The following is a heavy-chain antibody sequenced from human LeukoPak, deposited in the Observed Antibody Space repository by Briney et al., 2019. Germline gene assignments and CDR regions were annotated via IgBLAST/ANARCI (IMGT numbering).Heavy chain of an antibody. CDR2: TSYDEINK. CDR1: GLTFSGHA. Sequence: GGSLRLSCAASGLTFSGHALHWVRQAPGKGREWVGVTSYDEINKFYADSVKGRFTNTRDNSKNTLYLQKDTLKLDDTTVDYCAGRAVGRREAAAFDIWGQGTMVTVSS. J-gene: IGHJ3*02. CDR3: AGRAVGRREAAAFDI. V-gene: IGHV3-30-3*01. D-gene: IGHD1-26*01.